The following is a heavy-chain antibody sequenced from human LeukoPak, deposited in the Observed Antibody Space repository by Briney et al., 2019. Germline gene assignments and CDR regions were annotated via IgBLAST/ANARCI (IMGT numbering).Heavy chain of an antibody. V-gene: IGHV3-23*01. CDR3: AARRGYYHYMDV. Sequence: GGSLSLSCATSGFTFSSYAVAWVRQAPGKGLEWVSSISNTGSNTYYAHSVKGRFTISRDNSKNTLSLQMSSLTAEDTAVYYCAARRGYYHYMDVWGKGTTVTVSS. D-gene: IGHD3-3*01. CDR2: ISNTGSNT. CDR1: GFTFSSYA. J-gene: IGHJ6*03.